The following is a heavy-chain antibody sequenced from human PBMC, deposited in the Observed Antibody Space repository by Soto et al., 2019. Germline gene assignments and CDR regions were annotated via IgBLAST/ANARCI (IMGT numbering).Heavy chain of an antibody. CDR1: GFTFSSYE. Sequence: EVQLVESGGGLVQPGGSLRLSCAASGFTFSSYEMNWVRQAPGKGLEWVSYISSSGSTIYYADSVKGRFTISRDNAKNSLYLQMNSLRAEDTAVYYCARITYYYDSSGYEPGGFWGQGTLVTVSS. CDR3: ARITYYYDSSGYEPGGF. J-gene: IGHJ4*02. CDR2: ISSSGSTI. V-gene: IGHV3-48*03. D-gene: IGHD3-22*01.